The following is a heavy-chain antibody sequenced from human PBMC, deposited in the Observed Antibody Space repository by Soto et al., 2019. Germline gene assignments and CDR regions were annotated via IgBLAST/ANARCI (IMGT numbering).Heavy chain of an antibody. J-gene: IGHJ6*02. D-gene: IGHD6-13*01. CDR1: GGSISSGGYY. CDR2: IYYSGST. Sequence: SETLSLTRTVSGGSISSGGYYWSWIRQHPGKGLEWIGYIYYSGSTYYNPSLKSRVTISVDTSKNQFSLKLSSVTAADTAVYYCARDREYSSSGDLGGYYYYGMDVWGQGTTVTVSS. CDR3: ARDREYSSSGDLGGYYYYGMDV. V-gene: IGHV4-31*03.